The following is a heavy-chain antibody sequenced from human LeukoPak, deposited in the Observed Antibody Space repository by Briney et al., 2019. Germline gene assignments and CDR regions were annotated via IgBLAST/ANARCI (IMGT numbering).Heavy chain of an antibody. CDR1: GFTVSSNY. V-gene: IGHV4-34*01. J-gene: IGHJ5*02. CDR3: ASSNNYVWFDP. CDR2: INHSGST. D-gene: IGHD4-11*01. Sequence: GSLRLSCAASGFTVSSNYMSWVRQPPGKGLEWIGEINHSGSTNYNPSLKSRVTISVDTSKNQFSLKLSSVTAADTAVYYCASSNNYVWFDPWGQGALVTVSS.